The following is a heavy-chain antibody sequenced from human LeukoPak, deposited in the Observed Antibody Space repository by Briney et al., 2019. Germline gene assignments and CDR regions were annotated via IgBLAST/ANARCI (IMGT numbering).Heavy chain of an antibody. CDR1: GFTFSSNY. Sequence: PGGSRRLSCAASGFTFSSNYMSWVRQAPGKGLEWVSVIYSGGSTYYADSVKGRFTISRDNSKNTLYLQMNSLRAEDTAVYYCARAFSSSPGYYYYYMDVWGKGTTVTVSS. J-gene: IGHJ6*03. D-gene: IGHD6-6*01. CDR2: IYSGGST. CDR3: ARAFSSSPGYYYYYMDV. V-gene: IGHV3-66*02.